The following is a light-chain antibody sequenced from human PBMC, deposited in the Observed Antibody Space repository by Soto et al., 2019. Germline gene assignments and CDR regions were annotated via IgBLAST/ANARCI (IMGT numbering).Light chain of an antibody. J-gene: IGLJ1*01. CDR1: SSNVGNNF. CDR2: NND. CDR3: AAWDDRLSGYV. Sequence: QSVLTQPPSASGTPGQGGTFSCSGTSSNVGNNFVYWYQQLPGTAPKLFIYNNDQRPSGVPARFSGSKSGTSASLAITGLRSEDEADYYCAAWDDRLSGYVFGTGTKLTVL. V-gene: IGLV1-47*02.